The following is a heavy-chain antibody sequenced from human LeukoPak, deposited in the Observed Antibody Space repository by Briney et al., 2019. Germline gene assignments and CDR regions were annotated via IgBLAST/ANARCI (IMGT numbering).Heavy chain of an antibody. D-gene: IGHD4-17*01. CDR3: ARDNQGGDYVGWSDP. CDR1: GYTFTGYY. J-gene: IGHJ5*02. CDR2: INPNSGGT. Sequence: ASVKVSCKASGYTFTGYYMHWVRQAPGQGLEWMGWINPNSGGTNYAQKFQGRVTMTRDTSISTAYMELSRLRSDDTAVYYCARDNQGGDYVGWSDPWGQGTLVTVSS. V-gene: IGHV1-2*02.